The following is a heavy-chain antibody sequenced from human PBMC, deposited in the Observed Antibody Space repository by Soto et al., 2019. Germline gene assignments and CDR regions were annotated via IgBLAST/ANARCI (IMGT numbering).Heavy chain of an antibody. CDR2: IKSKVDGETT. D-gene: IGHD7-27*01. CDR1: GFPATNAW. CDR3: TILGY. V-gene: IGHV3-15*07. J-gene: IGHJ4*02. Sequence: EVQVVESGGDLVNPGGSFRLSVAAPGFPATNAWITWAPQAPGKGLEWVGRIKSKVDGETTDYSAPVKGRFTISGDDSKATFYLQMNSLKTEDTALYYCTILGYWGQGTLVTVSS.